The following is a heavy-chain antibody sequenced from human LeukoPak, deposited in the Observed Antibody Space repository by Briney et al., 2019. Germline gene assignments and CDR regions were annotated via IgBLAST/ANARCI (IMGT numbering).Heavy chain of an antibody. CDR1: GGSISSYY. D-gene: IGHD2-15*01. CDR2: IYYSGST. CDR3: ARSQPAVGYCSGGSCYTTFDY. Sequence: PSETLSLTCTVSGGSISSYYWSWIRQPPGKGLDWIGYIYYSGSTNYNPSLKSRVTISVDTSKNQFSLKLSSVTAADTAVYYCARSQPAVGYCSGGSCYTTFDYWGQGTLVTVSS. J-gene: IGHJ4*02. V-gene: IGHV4-59*01.